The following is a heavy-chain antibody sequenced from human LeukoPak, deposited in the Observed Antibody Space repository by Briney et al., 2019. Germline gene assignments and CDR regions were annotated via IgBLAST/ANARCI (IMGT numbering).Heavy chain of an antibody. CDR2: ISSSGSTM. Sequence: GGSLRLSCAASGFTFSSYAMNWVRQAPGKGLEWVSYISSSGSTMYYADSVKGRFTISRDNAKNSLYLQMNSLRAEDTAVYYCARDGGVEYYDSSNYYDYWGQGTLVTVSS. V-gene: IGHV3-48*03. CDR3: ARDGGVEYYDSSNYYDY. CDR1: GFTFSSYA. D-gene: IGHD3-22*01. J-gene: IGHJ4*02.